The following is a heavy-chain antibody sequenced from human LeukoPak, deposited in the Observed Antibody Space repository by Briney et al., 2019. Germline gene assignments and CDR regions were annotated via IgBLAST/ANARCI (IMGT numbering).Heavy chain of an antibody. J-gene: IGHJ3*02. Sequence: GGSLRLSCSASGFTFSTFAMHWVRQAPGKRLEYVSGINNNGDSTYYSDSVKARLTISRDNSKNTLFLQMGSLRAEGTAVYYCVKTMMTFGGVIRTDAFDIWGQGRMHIVSS. V-gene: IGHV3-64D*06. D-gene: IGHD3-16*01. CDR1: GFTFSTFA. CDR3: VKTMMTFGGVIRTDAFDI. CDR2: INNNGDST.